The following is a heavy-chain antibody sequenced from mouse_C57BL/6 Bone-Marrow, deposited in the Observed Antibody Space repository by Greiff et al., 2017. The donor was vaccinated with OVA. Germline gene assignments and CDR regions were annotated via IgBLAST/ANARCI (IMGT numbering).Heavy chain of an antibody. D-gene: IGHD2-3*01. CDR1: GFTFTDSY. CDR3: ARYRRDGYFDYFDY. Sequence: EVKLMESGGGLVQPGGSLSLSCAASGFTFTDSYMNWVRQTPGKGLEWLGCISNKANGYTTEYRSSGKGLFTISRANSQSILYLQMNALRAEDSATYCGARYRRDGYFDYFDYWGQGTTLTVSS. V-gene: IGHV7-3*01. CDR2: ISNKANGYTT. J-gene: IGHJ2*01.